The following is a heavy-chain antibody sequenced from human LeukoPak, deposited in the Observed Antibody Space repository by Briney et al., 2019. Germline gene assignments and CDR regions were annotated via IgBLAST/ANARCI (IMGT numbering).Heavy chain of an antibody. Sequence: PGGSLRFSCAASGFTFSSYAMHWVRQAPGKGLEWVAVIWYDGSNKYYADSVEGRFTISRDNSKNTLYLQMNSLRAEDTAVYYCARGSSIFDYWGQGTLVTVSS. CDR1: GFTFSSYA. D-gene: IGHD2-15*01. CDR2: IWYDGSNK. J-gene: IGHJ4*02. V-gene: IGHV3-33*08. CDR3: ARGSSIFDY.